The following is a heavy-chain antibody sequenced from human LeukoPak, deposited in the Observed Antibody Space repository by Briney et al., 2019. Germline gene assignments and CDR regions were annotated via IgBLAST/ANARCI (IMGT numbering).Heavy chain of an antibody. CDR2: MNPNSGNT. D-gene: IGHD3-9*01. CDR1: GYTFTSYD. CDR3: ARGGYDILTGYYGFDY. V-gene: IGHV1-8*03. J-gene: IGHJ4*02. Sequence: ASVKVSCKASGYTFTSYDINWVRQATGQGLEWMGWMNPNSGNTGYAQKFQGRVTITRNTSISTAYMELSSLRSEDTAVYYCARGGYDILTGYYGFDYWGQGTLVTVSS.